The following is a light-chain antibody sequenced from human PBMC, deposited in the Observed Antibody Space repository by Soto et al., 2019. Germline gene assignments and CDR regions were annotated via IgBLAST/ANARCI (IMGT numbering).Light chain of an antibody. CDR1: SSDVGGYNY. V-gene: IGLV2-14*01. CDR2: DVS. Sequence: QSVLTQPASVSESPGQSITISCTGTSSDVGGYNYVSWYQQHPGKAPKLMIYDVSNRPSGVSNRFSGSKSGNTASLTISGLQAEDEADYYCSSYTSSSTVVFAGGTKLTVL. CDR3: SSYTSSSTVV. J-gene: IGLJ2*01.